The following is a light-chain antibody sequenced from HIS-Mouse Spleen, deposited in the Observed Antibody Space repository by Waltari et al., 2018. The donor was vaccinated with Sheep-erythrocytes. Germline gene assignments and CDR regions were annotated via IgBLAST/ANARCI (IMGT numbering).Light chain of an antibody. CDR3: SSYAGSNNFV. CDR1: SSDVGGYNY. Sequence: QSALTQPRSVSGSPGQSVTISCTGTSSDVGGYNYVPWYQQHPGKAPKLMIYDVSKRPSGVPDRFSGSKSGNTASLTVSGLQAEDEADYYCSSYAGSNNFVFGTGTKVTVL. J-gene: IGLJ1*01. V-gene: IGLV2-11*01. CDR2: DVS.